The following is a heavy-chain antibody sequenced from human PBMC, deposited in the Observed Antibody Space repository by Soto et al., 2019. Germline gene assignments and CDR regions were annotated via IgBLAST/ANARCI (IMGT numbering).Heavy chain of an antibody. Sequence: QVQLVQSGAEVKKPGASVKVSCKASGYTFTSYGISWVRQAPGQGLEWMGWISAYNGNTNYAQKLQGRVTMTTDTTMSKADMELRSLRSDDTVVYYCARVGPAGSYGSYYFDYWGQGNLVTVSA. V-gene: IGHV1-18*04. CDR1: GYTFTSYG. J-gene: IGHJ4*02. CDR3: ARVGPAGSYGSYYFDY. CDR2: ISAYNGNT. D-gene: IGHD5-18*01.